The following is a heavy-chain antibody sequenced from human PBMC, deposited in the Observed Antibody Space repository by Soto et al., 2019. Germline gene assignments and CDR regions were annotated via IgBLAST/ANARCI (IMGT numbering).Heavy chain of an antibody. CDR3: AKDSPHYYDSSGYSKYFQH. CDR1: GFTFSSYG. D-gene: IGHD3-22*01. CDR2: ISYDGSNK. V-gene: IGHV3-30*18. Sequence: QVQLVESGGGVVQPGRSLRLSCAASGFTFSSYGMYWVRQAPGKGLEWVAVISYDGSNKYYADSVKGRFTISRDNSKNTLYLQMNSLRAEDTAVYYCAKDSPHYYDSSGYSKYFQHWGQGTLVTVSS. J-gene: IGHJ1*01.